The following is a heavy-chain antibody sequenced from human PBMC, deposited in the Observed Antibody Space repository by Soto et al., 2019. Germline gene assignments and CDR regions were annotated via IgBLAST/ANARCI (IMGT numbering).Heavy chain of an antibody. J-gene: IGHJ4*02. CDR3: AKATSYSSGRPADY. CDR1: GFTFSSYS. V-gene: IGHV3-23*01. D-gene: IGHD6-19*01. Sequence: QPGGSLRLSCAASGFTFSSYSMNWVRQAPGKGLEWVSAISSSGGSIYYADSVKGRFTISRDNSKNTLYLQMNSLRAEDTAVYYCAKATSYSSGRPADYWGQGTLVTVSS. CDR2: ISSSGGSI.